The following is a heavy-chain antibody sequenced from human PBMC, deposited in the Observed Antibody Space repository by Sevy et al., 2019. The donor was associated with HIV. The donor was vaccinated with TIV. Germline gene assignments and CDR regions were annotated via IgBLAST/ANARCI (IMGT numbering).Heavy chain of an antibody. V-gene: IGHV3-30*03. J-gene: IGHJ6*02. CDR2: VSYDGSSK. Sequence: GGSLRLSCVGSGFTFRNFGVHWLRQAPGKGLEWLSVVSYDGSSKYYVDSVKGRFIVYRDNSKNTLYLQMNSLRTEDTAVYYCAGGGSGDYYYYGVDVWGQGTTVTVSS. CDR3: AGGGSGDYYYYGVDV. D-gene: IGHD3-10*01. CDR1: GFTFRNFG.